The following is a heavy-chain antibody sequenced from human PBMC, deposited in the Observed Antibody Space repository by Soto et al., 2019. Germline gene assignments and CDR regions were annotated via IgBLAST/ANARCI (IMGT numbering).Heavy chain of an antibody. CDR2: IIPIFGTA. CDR3: SREENTVNEYYYGMDV. J-gene: IGHJ6*02. Sequence: SVKVSCKASGYIFTGYHMHWVRQAPGQGLEWMGGIIPIFGTANYAQKFQGRVTITPDESTSTAYMELSSLRSEDTAVYYCSREENTVNEYYYGMDVWGQGTTVTVSS. V-gene: IGHV1-69*13. CDR1: GYIFTGYH. D-gene: IGHD4-4*01.